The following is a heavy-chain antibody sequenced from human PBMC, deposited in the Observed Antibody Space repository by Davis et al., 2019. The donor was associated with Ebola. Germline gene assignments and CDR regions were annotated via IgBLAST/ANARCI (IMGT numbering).Heavy chain of an antibody. CDR3: ARDSATVTTSWFDP. V-gene: IGHV1-18*04. J-gene: IGHJ5*02. D-gene: IGHD4-17*01. CDR2: ISAYNGNT. Sequence: ASVKVSCKASGYTFTSYGISWVRQAPGQGLEWMGWISAYNGNTNYAQKLQGRVTMTTDTSTSTAYMELRSLRSDDTAVYYCARDSATVTTSWFDPWGQGTLVTVSS. CDR1: GYTFTSYG.